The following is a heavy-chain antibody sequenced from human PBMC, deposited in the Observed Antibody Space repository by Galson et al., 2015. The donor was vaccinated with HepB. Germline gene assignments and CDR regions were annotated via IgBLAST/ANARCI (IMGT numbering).Heavy chain of an antibody. CDR2: ISYDGSNK. J-gene: IGHJ3*02. D-gene: IGHD6-13*01. V-gene: IGHV3-30*18. CDR3: AKDWEPSIAAAGTGTVFEDAFDI. CDR1: GFTFSSYG. Sequence: SLRLSCAASGFTFSSYGMHWVRQAPGKGLEWVAVISYDGSNKYYADSVKGRFTISRDNSKNTLYLQMNSLRAEDTAVYYCAKDWEPSIAAAGTGTVFEDAFDIWGQGTMVTVSS.